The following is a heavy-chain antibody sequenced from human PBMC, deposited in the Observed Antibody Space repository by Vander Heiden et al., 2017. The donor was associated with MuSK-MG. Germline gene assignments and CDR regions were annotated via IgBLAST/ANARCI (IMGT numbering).Heavy chain of an antibody. J-gene: IGHJ4*02. Sequence: VQLVQSGAEVKKPGSSVRVYCKASGGTFHHYAISWVRQAPGQGLEWMGGIIPIFTTTHYAQKFQGRVTITADESTSTAYMELSSLRSEDTAVYFCARYGYNYGEIDYWGQGTLVTVSS. CDR3: ARYGYNYGEIDY. V-gene: IGHV1-69*01. CDR1: GGTFHHYA. CDR2: IIPIFTTT. D-gene: IGHD5-18*01.